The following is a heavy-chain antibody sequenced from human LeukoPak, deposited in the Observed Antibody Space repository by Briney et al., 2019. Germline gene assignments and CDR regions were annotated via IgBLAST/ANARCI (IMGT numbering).Heavy chain of an antibody. J-gene: IGHJ3*02. CDR2: IYHSGST. CDR3: ARDSDSSSSVGAFDI. Sequence: SSQTLSLTCTVSGGSISSGGYYWSWIRQPPGRGLEWIGYIYHSGSTYYNPSLKSRVTISVDRSKNQFSLKLSSVTAADTAVYYCARDSDSSSSVGAFDIWGQGTMVTVSS. V-gene: IGHV4-30-2*01. D-gene: IGHD6-6*01. CDR1: GGSISSGGYY.